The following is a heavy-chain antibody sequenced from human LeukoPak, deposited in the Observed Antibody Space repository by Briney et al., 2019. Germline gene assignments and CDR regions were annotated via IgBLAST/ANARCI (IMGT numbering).Heavy chain of an antibody. CDR3: TGNYYGSGSYADFDY. Sequence: GGSLRLSCAASGFTFSGSALHWVRQASGKGLEWVGRIRSTANGYATAYAASVKGRFTISRDDSKNTAYLQMDSLKTEDTAVYYCTGNYYGSGSYADFDYWGQATLVTVSS. V-gene: IGHV3-73*01. D-gene: IGHD3-10*01. CDR1: GFTFSGSA. J-gene: IGHJ4*02. CDR2: IRSTANGYAT.